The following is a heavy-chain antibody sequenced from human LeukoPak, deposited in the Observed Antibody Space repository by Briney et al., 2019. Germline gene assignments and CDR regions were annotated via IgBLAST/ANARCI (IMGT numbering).Heavy chain of an antibody. CDR1: GYTFTSYD. J-gene: IGHJ3*02. CDR2: MNPNSGNT. V-gene: IGHV1-8*03. D-gene: IGHD3-3*01. CDR3: ARVNDFWSGANAFDI. Sequence: ASVKVSCKASGYTFTSYDINWVRQATGQGLEWMGWMNPNSGNTGYAQKFQGRVTITRNTSISTAYMELSSLRSEDTAVYYCARVNDFWSGANAFDIWGQGTMVTVSS.